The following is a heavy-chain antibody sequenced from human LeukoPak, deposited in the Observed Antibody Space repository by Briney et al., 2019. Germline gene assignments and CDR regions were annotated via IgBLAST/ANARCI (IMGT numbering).Heavy chain of an antibody. CDR3: ARFRTVTIFGVVIRDNWFDP. Sequence: GASVKVSCKASGGTFSSYAISWVRQAPGQGLEWMGVIIPIFGTANYAQKFQGRVTITTDESTSTAYMELSSLRSEDTAVYYCARFRTVTIFGVVIRDNWFDPWGQGTLVTVSS. CDR2: IIPIFGTA. J-gene: IGHJ5*02. D-gene: IGHD3-3*01. CDR1: GGTFSSYA. V-gene: IGHV1-69*05.